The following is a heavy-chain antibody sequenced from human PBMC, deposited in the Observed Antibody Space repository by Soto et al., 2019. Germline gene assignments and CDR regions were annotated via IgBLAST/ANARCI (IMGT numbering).Heavy chain of an antibody. CDR3: ARSRNSAVADSFDF. CDR2: ISRDGSNK. CDR1: GFTFSSNA. Sequence: QVQVVESGGGVVQPGRSLRLSCAASGFTFSSNAFHGFRQAPGKGRGGAPVISRDGSNKYYVDSVKGRFTISRDNSKNTLYLQMNSLRDEDTAVYYCARSRNSAVADSFDFWGQGTLVTVSS. V-gene: IGHV3-30*04. D-gene: IGHD3-10*01. J-gene: IGHJ4*02.